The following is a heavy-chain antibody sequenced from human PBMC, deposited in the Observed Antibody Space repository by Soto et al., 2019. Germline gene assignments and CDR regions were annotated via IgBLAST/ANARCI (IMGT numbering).Heavy chain of an antibody. CDR1: GGSISSSSYY. CDR2: IYYSGGT. J-gene: IGHJ4*02. Sequence: KTSETLSLTCTVSGGSISSSSYYWGWIRQPPGKGLERIGSIYYSGGTYYNPSLKSRVTISVDTSKNQFSLKLSSVTAADTAVFYFARRYYYDSSGYYYELFGYWGQGTLVTVSS. V-gene: IGHV4-39*01. D-gene: IGHD3-22*01. CDR3: ARRYYYDSSGYYYELFGY.